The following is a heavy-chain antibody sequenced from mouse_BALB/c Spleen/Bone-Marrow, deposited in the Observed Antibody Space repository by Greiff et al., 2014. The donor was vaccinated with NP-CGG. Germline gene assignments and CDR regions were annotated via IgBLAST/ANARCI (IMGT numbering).Heavy chain of an antibody. CDR1: GYTFTYYT. V-gene: IGHV1-4*01. CDR2: INPNSDYT. D-gene: IGHD2-2*01. Sequence: QVQLQQSGAALARPGASVKMSCKASGYTFTYYTMYWVKQRPGQGLEWIGYINPNSDYTNYNQKFKDKATLTADKSSSTAYMQLSSLTSEDSAVYYCAREVYGSWFAYWGQGTLVTVSA. J-gene: IGHJ3*01. CDR3: AREVYGSWFAY.